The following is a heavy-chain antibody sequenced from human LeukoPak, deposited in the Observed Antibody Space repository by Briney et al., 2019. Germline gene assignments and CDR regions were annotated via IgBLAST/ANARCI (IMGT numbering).Heavy chain of an antibody. J-gene: IGHJ5*02. CDR3: ARGDIVVVPAAILVGWFDP. CDR1: GGSISSGSYY. V-gene: IGHV4-61*02. Sequence: SQTLSLTCTVSGGSISSGSYYWCWIRQPAGKGLEWIGRIYTSGSTNYNPSLKSRVTISVDTSKNQFSLKLSSVTAADTAVYYCARGDIVVVPAAILVGWFDPWGQGTLVTVSS. CDR2: IYTSGST. D-gene: IGHD2-2*02.